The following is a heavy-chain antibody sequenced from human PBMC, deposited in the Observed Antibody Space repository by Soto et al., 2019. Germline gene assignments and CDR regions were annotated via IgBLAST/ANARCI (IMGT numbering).Heavy chain of an antibody. CDR2: ISGSGGST. V-gene: IGHV3-23*01. Sequence: GGSLRLSCAASGFTFSSYAMSWVRQAPGKGLEWVSAISGSGGSTYYADSVKGRFTIARDNSKNTLYLQMNSLRAEDTAVYYCAKLYYYDSSGYLGPPRDYWGQGTLVTVSS. J-gene: IGHJ4*02. CDR1: GFTFSSYA. D-gene: IGHD3-22*01. CDR3: AKLYYYDSSGYLGPPRDY.